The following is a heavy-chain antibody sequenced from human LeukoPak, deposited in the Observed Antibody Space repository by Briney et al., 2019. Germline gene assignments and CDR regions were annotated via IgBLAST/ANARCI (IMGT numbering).Heavy chain of an antibody. J-gene: IGHJ4*02. D-gene: IGHD6-19*01. CDR1: GFTFSSYA. V-gene: IGHV3-23*01. CDR2: ISSSGINT. CDR3: AKEAGAPNTGWYLDY. Sequence: HAGGSLRLSCAASGFTFSSYAITWVRQAPGKGLEWVSAISSSGINTYYTDSVKGRFAISRDNSGNTVSLQMTGLRVDDTAVYFYAKEAGAPNTGWYLDYWGQGALVAVSS.